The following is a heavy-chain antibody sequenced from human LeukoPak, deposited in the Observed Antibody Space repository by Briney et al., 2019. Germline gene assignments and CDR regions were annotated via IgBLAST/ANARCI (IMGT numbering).Heavy chain of an antibody. CDR1: GGSISSGGYS. CDR3: ARGSLRYFDWLSFDN. V-gene: IGHV4-30-2*01. CDR2: IYHSGST. D-gene: IGHD3-9*01. Sequence: SETLSLTCAVSGGSISSGGYSWSWIRQPPGKGLEWIGYIYHSGSTYYNPSLKSRVTISVDRSKNQFSLKLSSVTAADTAVYYCARGSLRYFDWLSFDNWGQGTLVTVSS. J-gene: IGHJ4*02.